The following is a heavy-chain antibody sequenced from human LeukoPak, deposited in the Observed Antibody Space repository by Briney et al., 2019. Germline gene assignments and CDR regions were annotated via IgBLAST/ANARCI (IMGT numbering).Heavy chain of an antibody. CDR1: GFTFSSYW. V-gene: IGHV3-74*01. CDR3: ARGYSGTYRVDY. Sequence: GGSLRLSCAASGFTFSSYWMHWVRQVPGKGLVWVSRINSDGSITNYADSVKGRFTISRDNATNTLYLQMNSLRAEDTAVYYCARGYSGTYRVDYWGQGVLVTVSS. J-gene: IGHJ4*02. CDR2: INSDGSIT. D-gene: IGHD1-26*01.